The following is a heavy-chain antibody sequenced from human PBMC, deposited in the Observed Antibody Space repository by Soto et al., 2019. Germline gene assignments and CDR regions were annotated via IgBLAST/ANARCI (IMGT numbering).Heavy chain of an antibody. V-gene: IGHV3-7*01. D-gene: IGHD3-22*01. CDR2: INQDGSEK. Sequence: PGGSLRLSCAVSGFTFSSYWMSWIRQAPGKGLEWVANINQDGSEKYYVDSLKGRSTISRDNAKNLLYLQMNSLRAEVTDVYSCMNYNNNSGSYALDMWGQGTMVTVSS. CDR3: MNYNNNSGSYALDM. J-gene: IGHJ3*02. CDR1: GFTFSSYW.